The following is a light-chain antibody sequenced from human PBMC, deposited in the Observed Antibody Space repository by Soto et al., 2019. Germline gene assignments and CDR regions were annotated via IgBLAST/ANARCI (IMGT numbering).Light chain of an antibody. J-gene: IGLJ1*01. CDR3: SSHSRRSAYYV. Sequence: QSVLTLPASVSGSPGQSITISCTGTSSDIGYYDYVSWYQHHSGKAPKLIIYEVNNRPSGVSNRFSGSKSVNTASLTISGLQPEDEAEYYCSSHSRRSAYYVFGTGT. CDR2: EVN. V-gene: IGLV2-14*01. CDR1: SSDIGYYDY.